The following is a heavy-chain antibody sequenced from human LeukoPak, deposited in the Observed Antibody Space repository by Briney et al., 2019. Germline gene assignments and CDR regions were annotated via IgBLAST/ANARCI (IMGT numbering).Heavy chain of an antibody. CDR1: GGTFSSYA. D-gene: IGHD3-22*01. CDR3: ARGTGDSSGYYYVY. CDR2: IIPIFGTA. J-gene: IGHJ4*02. Sequence: ASAKVSCKASGGTFSSYAISWVRQAPGQGLEWMGGIIPIFGTANYAQKFQGRVTITADESTSTVYMELSSLRSEDTAVYYCARGTGDSSGYYYVYWGQGTLVTVSS. V-gene: IGHV1-69*13.